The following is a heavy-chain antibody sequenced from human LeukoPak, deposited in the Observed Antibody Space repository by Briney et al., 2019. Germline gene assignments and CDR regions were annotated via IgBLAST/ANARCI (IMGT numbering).Heavy chain of an antibody. CDR2: IGSSGGPI. J-gene: IGHJ3*02. D-gene: IGHD2-2*01. CDR1: GFTFSRYE. Sequence: GGSLRLSCAVSGFTFSRYEMNWVRQAPGRGLEWVSFIGSSGGPIYYADSVKGRFTISRDNDKNSLYLQMDSLRAEDTAVYYCAKHDSSTSRRRRTTIGAFDIWGQGTMVTVSS. CDR3: AKHDSSTSRRRRTTIGAFDI. V-gene: IGHV3-48*03.